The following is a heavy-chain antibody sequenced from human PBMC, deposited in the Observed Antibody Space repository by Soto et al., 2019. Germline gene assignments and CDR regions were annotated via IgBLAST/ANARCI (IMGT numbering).Heavy chain of an antibody. D-gene: IGHD2-15*01. V-gene: IGHV1-18*01. CDR2: ISAYNGNT. J-gene: IGHJ4*02. CDR1: GYTFTSYG. Sequence: ASVKVSCKASGYTFTSYGISWVRQAPGQGLEWMGWISAYNGNTNYAQKLQGRVTMTTDTSTSTAYMELSSLRSEDTAVYYCASNSPNDCSGGSCYDRGLYFDYWGQGTLVTVSS. CDR3: ASNSPNDCSGGSCYDRGLYFDY.